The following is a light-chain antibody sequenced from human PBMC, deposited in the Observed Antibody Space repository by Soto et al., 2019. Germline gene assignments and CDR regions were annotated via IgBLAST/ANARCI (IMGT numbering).Light chain of an antibody. V-gene: IGKV1-5*03. Sequence: DIQMTQSPSTLSASVGDRVTITCRASQSISSWLAWYQQKPGKVPKLLIYKASSLESGVPSRFSGSGSGTEFTLTISSLQPDDFATYYCQQYNGYPWTFGQGTKVGIE. CDR3: QQYNGYPWT. CDR2: KAS. J-gene: IGKJ1*01. CDR1: QSISSW.